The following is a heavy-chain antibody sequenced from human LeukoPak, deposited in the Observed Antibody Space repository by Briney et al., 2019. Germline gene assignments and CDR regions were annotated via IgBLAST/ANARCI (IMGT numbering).Heavy chain of an antibody. V-gene: IGHV4-39*01. Sequence: SETLSLTCTVSGGSISSSSYYWGWIRQPPGKGLEWIGSIYYSGSTYYNPSLKSRVTISVDTSKNQFSLKLSSVTAADTAVYYCARLRDGRWLLEYWGQGTLVTVSS. J-gene: IGHJ4*02. CDR2: IYYSGST. CDR1: GGSISSSSYY. CDR3: ARLRDGRWLLEY. D-gene: IGHD5-24*01.